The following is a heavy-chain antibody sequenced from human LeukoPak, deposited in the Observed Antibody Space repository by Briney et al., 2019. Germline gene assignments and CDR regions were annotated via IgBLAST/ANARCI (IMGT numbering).Heavy chain of an antibody. J-gene: IGHJ4*02. CDR2: ISPSSDQT. CDR1: GYTFTTYG. CDR3: ARQKYSSGPDDY. V-gene: IGHV1-18*01. D-gene: IGHD6-19*01. Sequence: ASVKVSCKASGYTFTTYGITWMRQAPGHGLEWMGWISPSSDQTNYAQKVQGRLTMTTDTSPNTAFLELRSLTSDDTAMYYCARQKYSSGPDDYWGQGTLVTVSS.